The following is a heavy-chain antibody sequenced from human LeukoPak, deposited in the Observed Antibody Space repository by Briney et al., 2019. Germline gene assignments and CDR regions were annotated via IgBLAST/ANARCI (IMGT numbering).Heavy chain of an antibody. CDR3: AKGGGYYDSSGYWTNY. V-gene: IGHV3-23*01. J-gene: IGHJ4*02. CDR1: GFTFSSYA. D-gene: IGHD3-22*01. Sequence: PGGSLRLSCAASGFTFSSYAMSWVRQAPGKGLEWVSAISGSGGSTYYAVSVKGRFTISRDNSKNTLYLQMNSLRAEDTAVYYCAKGGGYYDSSGYWTNYWGQGTLVTVSS. CDR2: ISGSGGST.